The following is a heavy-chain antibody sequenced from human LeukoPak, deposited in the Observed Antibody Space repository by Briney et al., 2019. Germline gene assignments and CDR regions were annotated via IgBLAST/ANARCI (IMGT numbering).Heavy chain of an antibody. CDR3: ASAYADYGGTYSPRDY. Sequence: GASVKVSCKASGGTFSSYAISWVRQAPGQGLEWMGGIIPIFGTANYAQKFQGRVTITADESTSTAYMELSSLRSEDTAVYYCASAYADYGGTYSPRDYWGQGTLVTVSS. CDR2: IIPIFGTA. V-gene: IGHV1-69*13. D-gene: IGHD4-23*01. J-gene: IGHJ4*02. CDR1: GGTFSSYA.